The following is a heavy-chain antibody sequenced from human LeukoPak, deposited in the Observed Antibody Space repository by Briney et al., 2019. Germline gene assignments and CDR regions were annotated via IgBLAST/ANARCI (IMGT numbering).Heavy chain of an antibody. J-gene: IGHJ5*02. Sequence: SETLSLTCAVNGGSLSGYSWSWIRQPPGKGLEWIGEINHSGSTHHNPSLKSRVTISIDTSKNQISLKLSSVTAADTAVYYCARGPDSGSYFAWFGPWGQGTLVTVSS. CDR1: GGSLSGYS. CDR3: ARGPDSGSYFAWFGP. CDR2: INHSGST. V-gene: IGHV4-34*01. D-gene: IGHD3-10*01.